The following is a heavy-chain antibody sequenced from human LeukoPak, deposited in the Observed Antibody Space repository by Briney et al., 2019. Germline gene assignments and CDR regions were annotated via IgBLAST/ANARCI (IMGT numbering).Heavy chain of an antibody. J-gene: IGHJ6*03. Sequence: PSETPSLTCTASGGSLSSSSYYWGWIRQPPGKGLEWIGSIYYSGSTYYNPSLKSRVTISVDTSKNQFSLKLSSVTAADTAVYYCYWGYYYYYMDVWGKGTMVTVSS. CDR1: GGSLSSSSYY. CDR2: IYYSGST. D-gene: IGHD2-21*01. CDR3: YWGYYYYYMDV. V-gene: IGHV4-39*07.